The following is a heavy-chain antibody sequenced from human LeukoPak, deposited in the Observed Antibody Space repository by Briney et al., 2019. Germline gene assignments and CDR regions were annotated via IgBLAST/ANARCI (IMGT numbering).Heavy chain of an antibody. D-gene: IGHD3-22*01. CDR2: IYNSGST. V-gene: IGHV4-31*03. CDR1: GGSISNGGYY. J-gene: IGHJ4*02. CDR3: ARGPPLTYDGSGYYFFDY. Sequence: SQTLSLTCTVSGGSISNGGYYWSWIRQHPGKGLEWIGYIYNSGSTNYNPSLKSRVTISVDTSKNHFSLKLSSLTAADTAVYYCARGPPLTYDGSGYYFFDYWGQGTLVTVSS.